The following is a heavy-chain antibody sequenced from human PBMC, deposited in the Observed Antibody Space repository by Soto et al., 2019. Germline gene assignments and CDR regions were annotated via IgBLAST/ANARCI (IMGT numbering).Heavy chain of an antibody. CDR1: GGTFSSYA. D-gene: IGHD2-2*01. J-gene: IGHJ6*02. CDR2: IIPIFGTA. V-gene: IGHV1-69*06. Sequence: ASVKVSCKASGGTFSSYAISWVRQAPGQGLEWMGGIIPIFGTANYAQKFQGRVTITADKSTSTAYMELSSLRSEDTAVYYRARGREIVVVPAALPYYYGMDVWG. CDR3: ARGREIVVVPAALPYYYGMDV.